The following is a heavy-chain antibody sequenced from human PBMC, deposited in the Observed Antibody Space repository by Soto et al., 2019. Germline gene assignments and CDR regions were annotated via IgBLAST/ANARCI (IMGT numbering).Heavy chain of an antibody. Sequence: PSEPLSLTYTVSGGSISSGGYSWSWIRQPPGKGLEWIGYIYHSGSTYYNPSLKSRVTISVDRSKNQFSLKLSSVTAADTAVYYCAAGGGLPRYYWGQGTLVTVSS. D-gene: IGHD5-12*01. CDR2: IYHSGST. J-gene: IGHJ4*02. CDR3: AAGGGLPRYY. CDR1: GGSISSGGYS. V-gene: IGHV4-30-2*01.